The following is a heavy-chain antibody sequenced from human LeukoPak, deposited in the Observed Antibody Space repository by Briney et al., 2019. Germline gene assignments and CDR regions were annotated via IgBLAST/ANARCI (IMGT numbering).Heavy chain of an antibody. CDR2: IRYDGSNK. J-gene: IGHJ6*03. V-gene: IGHV3-30*02. CDR1: GFTFSSYG. D-gene: IGHD2/OR15-2a*01. CDR3: ARGSMRYYYYYYMDV. Sequence: PGGSLRLSCAASGFTFSSYGMHWVRQAPGKGLEWVAFIRYDGSNKYYADSVKGRFTISRDNSKNTLYLQMNSLRAEDTAVYYCARGSMRYYYYYYMDVWGKGTTVTVSS.